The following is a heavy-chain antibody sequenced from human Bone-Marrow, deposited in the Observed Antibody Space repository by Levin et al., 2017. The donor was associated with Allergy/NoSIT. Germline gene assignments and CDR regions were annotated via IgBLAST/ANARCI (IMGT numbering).Heavy chain of an antibody. CDR1: GFTVSSNY. J-gene: IGHJ4*02. CDR2: IYSGGST. Sequence: GESLKISCAASGFTVSSNYMSWVRQAPGKGLEWVSVIYSGGSTYYADSVKGRFTISRDNSKNTLYLQMNSLRAEDTAVYYCARGYCSGGSCYSDRSLDYWGQGTLVTVSS. CDR3: ARGYCSGGSCYSDRSLDY. V-gene: IGHV3-53*01. D-gene: IGHD2-15*01.